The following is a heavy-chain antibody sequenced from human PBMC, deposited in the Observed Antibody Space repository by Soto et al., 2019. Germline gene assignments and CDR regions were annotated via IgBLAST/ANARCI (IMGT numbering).Heavy chain of an antibody. V-gene: IGHV3-23*01. Sequence: EVYLLESGGGLVQRGGSLRLSCTVSGFTFRSYAMNWVRQAPGGGLEWVSNIIGSGDSTYYADSVKGLFTISRDNSQNTLFLQMDSVRVEDTATYYCVKDRAFRTVAGADHWGQGPLVTVSS. J-gene: IGHJ4*02. D-gene: IGHD6-19*01. CDR2: IIGSGDST. CDR3: VKDRAFRTVAGADH. CDR1: GFTFRSYA.